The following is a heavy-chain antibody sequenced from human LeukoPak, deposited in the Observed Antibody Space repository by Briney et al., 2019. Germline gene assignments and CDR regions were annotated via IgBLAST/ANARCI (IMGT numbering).Heavy chain of an antibody. Sequence: SETLSLTCTVSGGSISSYYWSWIRQPPGKGLEWIGYIYYSGSTNYDPSLKSRVTISVDTSKNQFSLKLSSVTAADTAVYYCASEKGTYYYDSSGPFDYWGQGTLVTVSS. CDR3: ASEKGTYYYDSSGPFDY. J-gene: IGHJ4*02. CDR1: GGSISSYY. CDR2: IYYSGST. V-gene: IGHV4-59*01. D-gene: IGHD3-22*01.